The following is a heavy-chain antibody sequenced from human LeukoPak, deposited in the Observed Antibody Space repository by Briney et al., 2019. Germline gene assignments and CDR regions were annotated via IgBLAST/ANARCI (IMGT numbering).Heavy chain of an antibody. CDR3: ARLSAYYYGSYFYYYMDV. D-gene: IGHD3-10*01. V-gene: IGHV3-11*04. CDR2: ISSSGSTI. CDR1: GFTFSDYY. Sequence: PGGSLRLSCAASGFTFSDYYMSWIRQAPGKGLEWVSYISSSGSTIYYADSVKGRFIISRDNAKNSVYLHMNSLRAEDTALYYCARLSAYYYGSYFYYYMDVWGKGTTVTVSS. J-gene: IGHJ6*03.